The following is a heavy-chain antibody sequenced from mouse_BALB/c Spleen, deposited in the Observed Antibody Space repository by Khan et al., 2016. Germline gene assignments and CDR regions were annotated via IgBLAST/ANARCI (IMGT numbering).Heavy chain of an antibody. CDR2: ISYSGST. D-gene: IGHD1-1*01. V-gene: IGHV3-2*02. J-gene: IGHJ2*01. Sequence: EVQLQESGPGLVKPSQSLSLTCTVTGYSITSDYAWNWIRQFPGNKLEWMGYISYSGSTSYNPSLKSRISITRDTSKNQFFLQLNSVTTEDTATYYCASSLYYSHFDYWGQCTTLTVSS. CDR1: GYSITSDYA. CDR3: ASSLYYSHFDY.